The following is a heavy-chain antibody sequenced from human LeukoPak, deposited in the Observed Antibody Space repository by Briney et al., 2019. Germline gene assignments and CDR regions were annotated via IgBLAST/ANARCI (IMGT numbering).Heavy chain of an antibody. Sequence: SVKVSCKASGGTFSSYATSWVRQAPGQGLEWMGGIIPIFGTANYAQKFQGRVTITADESTSTAYMELSSLRSEDTAVYYCARGTTVVTPWELWGQGTLVTVSS. V-gene: IGHV1-69*13. J-gene: IGHJ4*02. D-gene: IGHD4-23*01. CDR1: GGTFSSYA. CDR3: ARGTTVVTPWEL. CDR2: IIPIFGTA.